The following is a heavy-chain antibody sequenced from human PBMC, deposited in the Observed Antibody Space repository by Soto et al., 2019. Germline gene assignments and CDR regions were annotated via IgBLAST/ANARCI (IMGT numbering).Heavy chain of an antibody. CDR3: ARDRMDFLTGDPYYMDV. D-gene: IGHD7-27*01. CDR2: IWYDGSNK. Sequence: QVQLVESGGGVVQPGRSLRLSCAASGFTFSSYGMHWVRQAPGKGLEWVAVIWYDGSNKYYADSVKGRFTISRDNSKNTLYLQMNSLRAEDTAVYYCARDRMDFLTGDPYYMDVWGKGTTVTVSS. J-gene: IGHJ6*03. CDR1: GFTFSSYG. V-gene: IGHV3-33*01.